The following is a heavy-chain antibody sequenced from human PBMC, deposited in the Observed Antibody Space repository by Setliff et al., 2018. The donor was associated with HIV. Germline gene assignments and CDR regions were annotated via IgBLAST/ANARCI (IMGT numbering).Heavy chain of an antibody. J-gene: IGHJ6*03. V-gene: IGHV4-59*13. Sequence: SETLSLTCTVSGGFIGTYYWSWIRQSPGKGLEWIGSVYYTGSTNYNPSLESRVTMSVDTSKNQFSLRLMSLTAADTAIYYCARGRVTLNGVAAGHHYMDVWGKGNTVTASS. CDR3: ARGRVTLNGVAAGHHYMDV. CDR1: GGFIGTYY. D-gene: IGHD3-3*01. CDR2: VYYTGST.